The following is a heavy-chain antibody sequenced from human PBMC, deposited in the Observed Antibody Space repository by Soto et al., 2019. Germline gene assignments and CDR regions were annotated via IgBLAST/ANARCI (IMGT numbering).Heavy chain of an antibody. V-gene: IGHV4-31*03. J-gene: IGHJ4*02. CDR3: SRGILV. D-gene: IGHD5-18*01. CDR2: ISYGGST. CDR1: GGSINSGGYC. Sequence: QVQLQESGPGLVKPSQTLSLTCTVSGGSINSGGYCWSWIRQHPGKGLDWIGCISYGGSTSYNPSLKSRVTRSVDTSKNQFSLKLTSVTAADTAVHYCSRGILVWGQGALITVSS.